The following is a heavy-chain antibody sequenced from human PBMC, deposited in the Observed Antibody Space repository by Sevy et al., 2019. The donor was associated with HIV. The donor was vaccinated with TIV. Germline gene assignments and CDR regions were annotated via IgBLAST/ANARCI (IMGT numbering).Heavy chain of an antibody. Sequence: RGSLRLSCAASGFTFSSYAMHWVRQAPGKGLEWVAVISYDGNNKYHADSVKDRFTISRDNSKITLYLQMNSLRAEDTAVYYCAGDGISGGLFLKNYYYFGMDVWGQGTTVTVS. D-gene: IGHD3-10*01. CDR1: GFTFSSYA. V-gene: IGHV3-30*04. CDR3: AGDGISGGLFLKNYYYFGMDV. J-gene: IGHJ6*02. CDR2: ISYDGNNK.